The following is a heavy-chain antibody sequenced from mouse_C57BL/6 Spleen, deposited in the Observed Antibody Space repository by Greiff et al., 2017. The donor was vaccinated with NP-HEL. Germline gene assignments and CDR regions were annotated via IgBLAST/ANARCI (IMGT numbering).Heavy chain of an antibody. D-gene: IGHD3-2*02. CDR2: IDPSDSYT. V-gene: IGHV1-69*01. CDR1: GYTFTSYW. CDR3: ARSGYSPLLAY. Sequence: VQLQQPGAELVMPGASVKLSCKASGYTFTSYWMHWVKQRPGQGLEWIGEIDPSDSYTNYNQKLKGKSTLTVDKSSSTAYMQLSSLTSEDSAVYYCARSGYSPLLAYWGQGTLVTVSA. J-gene: IGHJ3*01.